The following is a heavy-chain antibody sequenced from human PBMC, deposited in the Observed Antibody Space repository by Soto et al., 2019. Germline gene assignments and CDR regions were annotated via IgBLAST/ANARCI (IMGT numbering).Heavy chain of an antibody. V-gene: IGHV3-23*01. CDR2: IPGSGGST. Sequence: EVQLLESGGGLVQPGGSLRLSCAASGFTFSSYAMSWVRQSPGKGLEWVSAIPGSGGSTYYAGSVKGRFTISRDNSKNTLYLQMNNLTVEDTAVYYCAKIGTSSSVSLPLVLLDYRVQGALVTVSS. CDR3: AKIGTSSSVSLPLVLLDY. D-gene: IGHD6-6*01. J-gene: IGHJ4*02. CDR1: GFTFSSYA.